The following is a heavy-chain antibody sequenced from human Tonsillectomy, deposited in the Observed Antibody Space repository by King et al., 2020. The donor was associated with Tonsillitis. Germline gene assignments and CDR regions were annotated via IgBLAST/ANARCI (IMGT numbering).Heavy chain of an antibody. CDR3: ARHPRGGLLLFGKDIQFDS. CDR2: VYYSGST. Sequence: LQLQESGPGLVKPSETLSLTCTVSGGSISSSSYYWGGIRQPPGKGLEWIGSVYYSGSTYYNPSLRSRVTISVDMSKNEFSLKLSSVTAADTAVFFCARHPRGGLLLFGKDIQFDSWGEGTLVTVSS. D-gene: IGHD3-22*01. J-gene: IGHJ4*02. CDR1: GGSISSSSYY. V-gene: IGHV4-39*01.